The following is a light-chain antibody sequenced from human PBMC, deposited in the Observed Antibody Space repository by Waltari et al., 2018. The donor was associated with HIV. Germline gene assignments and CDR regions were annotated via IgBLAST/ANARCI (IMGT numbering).Light chain of an antibody. CDR3: SSYASSSALL. Sequence: QSALTQPASVSGSPGQSITISCTGTSTDIGGFYYVSWYQQHPGKAPKLIISDVNARPAGISDPFSGSKSGNTASLTISGLQPEDEAYYHCSSYASSSALLFGGGTKLTVV. J-gene: IGLJ3*02. CDR1: STDIGGFYY. V-gene: IGLV2-14*03. CDR2: DVN.